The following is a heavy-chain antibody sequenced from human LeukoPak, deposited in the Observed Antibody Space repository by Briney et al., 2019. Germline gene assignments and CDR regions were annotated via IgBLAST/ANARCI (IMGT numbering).Heavy chain of an antibody. CDR2: IRYDGSNK. Sequence: GGSLRLSCAASGFTFSSYGMHWVRQAPGKGLEWVAFIRYDGSNKYYADSVKGRFTISRDNSKNTLYLQMNSLRAEDTAVYYCAKDLVFWESTETFDYWGQGTLVTVSS. CDR3: AKDLVFWESTETFDY. CDR1: GFTFSSYG. J-gene: IGHJ4*02. V-gene: IGHV3-30*02. D-gene: IGHD3-10*01.